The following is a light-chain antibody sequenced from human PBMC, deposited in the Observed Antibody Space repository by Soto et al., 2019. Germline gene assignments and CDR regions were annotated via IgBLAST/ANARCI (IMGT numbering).Light chain of an antibody. Sequence: EIVLTQSQATLSLSPGERATLSCRASQSVSSYLAWYQQKPVQAPRLLIYDASNRATGIPARFSGSGSGTDFTLTISSLEPEDFAMYYCHQRSNWPPVTFGGGSKVESK. CDR1: QSVSSY. CDR3: HQRSNWPPVT. J-gene: IGKJ4*01. V-gene: IGKV3-11*01. CDR2: DAS.